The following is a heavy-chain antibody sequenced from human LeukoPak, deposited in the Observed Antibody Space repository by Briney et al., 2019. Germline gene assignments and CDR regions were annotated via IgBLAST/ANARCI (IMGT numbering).Heavy chain of an antibody. Sequence: ASLKVSCKASGYSFTGYYMHWVRQAPPKELEWMGWINPNSGGTNYAQKFQDRVTMTRDTSISTAYMELSRLRSDDTAVYYCAGGVLRFLEWSWGQGTLVTVSS. CDR3: AGGVLRFLEWS. CDR1: GYSFTGYY. CDR2: INPNSGGT. V-gene: IGHV1-2*02. D-gene: IGHD3-3*01. J-gene: IGHJ5*02.